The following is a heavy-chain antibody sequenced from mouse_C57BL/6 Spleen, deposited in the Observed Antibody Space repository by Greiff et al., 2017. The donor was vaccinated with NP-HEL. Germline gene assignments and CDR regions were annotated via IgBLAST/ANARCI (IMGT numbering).Heavy chain of an antibody. V-gene: IGHV1-54*01. Sequence: VQLQQSGAELVRPGTSVKVSCKASGYAFTNYLIEWVKQRPGQGLEWIGVINPGSGGTNYNEKFKGKATLTADKSSSTAYMQLSSLTSEDSAVYFCARGDPAWFAYWGQGTLVTVSA. CDR2: INPGSGGT. D-gene: IGHD3-3*01. CDR1: GYAFTNYL. CDR3: ARGDPAWFAY. J-gene: IGHJ3*01.